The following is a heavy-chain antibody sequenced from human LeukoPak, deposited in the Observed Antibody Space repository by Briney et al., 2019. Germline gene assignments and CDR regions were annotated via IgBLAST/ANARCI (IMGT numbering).Heavy chain of an antibody. V-gene: IGHV4-39*01. CDR1: GGSISSSSYY. CDR3: ASTYSSGYKFDY. J-gene: IGHJ4*02. Sequence: SETLSLTCTVSGGSISSSSYYWGWTRQPPGKGLEWIGSIYYSGSTYYNPSLKSRVTIPVDTSKNQFSLKLSSVTAADTAVYYCASTYSSGYKFDYWGQGTLVTVSS. CDR2: IYYSGST. D-gene: IGHD3-22*01.